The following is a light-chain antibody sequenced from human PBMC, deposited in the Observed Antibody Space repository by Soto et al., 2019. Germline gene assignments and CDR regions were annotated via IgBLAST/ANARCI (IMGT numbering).Light chain of an antibody. V-gene: IGKV2-30*01. J-gene: IGKJ3*01. CDR1: QSLVSSDGNTY. CDR2: KVS. Sequence: DVVMTQSPLSLPVTLGQPASISCRSSQSLVSSDGNTYLNWFHQRPGQSPRRLIYKVSNRDSEVEDRFSGSGSCTEFTLTISRLEAEDAGVYYCMQAAQWPRTLGPGTKEDIK. CDR3: MQAAQWPRT.